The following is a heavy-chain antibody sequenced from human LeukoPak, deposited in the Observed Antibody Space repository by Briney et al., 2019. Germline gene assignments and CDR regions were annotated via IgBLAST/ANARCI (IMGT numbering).Heavy chain of an antibody. Sequence: GGSLRLSCAALGFTFSSYAMNWVRQAPGKGLKWVSSISSSSSYIYYADSVKGRFTISRDNAKNSLYLQMNSLRAEDTAVYYCARPTTVTDFDYWGQGTLVTVSS. CDR2: ISSSSSYI. CDR3: ARPTTVTDFDY. D-gene: IGHD4-17*01. J-gene: IGHJ4*02. V-gene: IGHV3-21*01. CDR1: GFTFSSYA.